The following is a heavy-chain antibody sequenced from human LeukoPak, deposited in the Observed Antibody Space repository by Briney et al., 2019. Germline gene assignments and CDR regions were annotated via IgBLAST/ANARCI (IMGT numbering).Heavy chain of an antibody. Sequence: SQTLSLTCTVSGGSISSGDYYWSWIRQPPGKGLEWIGYIYYSGSTYYNPSLKSRVTISVDTSKNQFSLKLSSVTAADTAVYYCASIPITIFSWTHWGQGTLVPVSS. V-gene: IGHV4-30-4*01. CDR3: ASIPITIFSWTH. CDR1: GGSISSGDYY. J-gene: IGHJ4*02. D-gene: IGHD3-9*01. CDR2: IYYSGST.